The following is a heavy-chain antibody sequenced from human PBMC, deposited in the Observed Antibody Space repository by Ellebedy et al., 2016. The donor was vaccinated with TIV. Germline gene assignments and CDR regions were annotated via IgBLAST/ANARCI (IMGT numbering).Heavy chain of an antibody. CDR1: GFTFNNAW. D-gene: IGHD4-17*01. CDR2: IKSKPDGETR. Sequence: GESLKISCEVFGFTFNNAWMSWVRQAPGKGLEWVGRIKSKPDGETRDYAASVKGRFTISRDDSKNTVYLQMDSLKSADTAVYYCTIDYGDYEDYWGQGSLVTVSS. J-gene: IGHJ4*02. CDR3: TIDYGDYEDY. V-gene: IGHV3-15*01.